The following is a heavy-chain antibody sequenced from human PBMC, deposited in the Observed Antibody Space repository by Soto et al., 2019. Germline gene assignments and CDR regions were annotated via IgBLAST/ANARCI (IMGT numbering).Heavy chain of an antibody. V-gene: IGHV3-30*18. Sequence: QVQLVESGGGVVQPGRSLRLSCAASGFTFSSYGMHWVRQAAGKGLEWVAVISYPGSNKYYADSVKGRFTISRDNSKNTLYLQMNSLRAEDTAVYYYAKDQSRAGTANSERHYCTNGVCYWRSSGLDVWGQGTTVTVSS. CDR3: AKDQSRAGTANSERHYCTNGVCYWRSSGLDV. CDR2: ISYPGSNK. D-gene: IGHD2-8*01. CDR1: GFTFSSYG. J-gene: IGHJ6*02.